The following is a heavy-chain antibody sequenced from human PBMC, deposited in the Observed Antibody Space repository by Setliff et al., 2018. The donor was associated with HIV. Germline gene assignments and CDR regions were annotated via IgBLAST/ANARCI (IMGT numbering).Heavy chain of an antibody. J-gene: IGHJ4*02. CDR2: INQEASAK. Sequence: PGGSLRLSCGASTSMRMFWMTWIRQTPGRGLEWVANINQEASAKYYLASLKGRFNISRDNARNSVFLQIHSLKVEDTATYYCARLIATLGMALTASPDFDFWGPGTLVTVSS. V-gene: IGHV3-7*01. D-gene: IGHD7-27*01. CDR1: TSMRMFW. CDR3: ARLIATLGMALTASPDFDF.